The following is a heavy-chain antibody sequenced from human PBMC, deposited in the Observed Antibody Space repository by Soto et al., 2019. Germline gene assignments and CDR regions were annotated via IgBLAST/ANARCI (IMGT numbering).Heavy chain of an antibody. CDR2: ISISGGST. CDR3: AKNGASSSSWYMWYYGMDV. J-gene: IGHJ6*02. Sequence: EVQLLESGGGLVQPGGSLRLSCAASGFTFSSYAMSWVRQAPGKGLEWVSAISISGGSTYYADSVKGRFTISRDNSKNTLYLQMNSLRPEDTAVYYCAKNGASSSSWYMWYYGMDVWGQGTTVSVSS. CDR1: GFTFSSYA. D-gene: IGHD6-13*01. V-gene: IGHV3-23*01.